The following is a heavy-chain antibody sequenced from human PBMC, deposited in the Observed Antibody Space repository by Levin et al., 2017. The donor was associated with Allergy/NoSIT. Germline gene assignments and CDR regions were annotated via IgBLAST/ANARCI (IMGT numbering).Heavy chain of an antibody. Sequence: SETLSLTCAVYGGSFSGYYWSWIRQPPGKGLEWIGEIHYSGSTNYNPSLKSRVTISADTSKNQFSLKLSSVTAADTAVYYCARERGYCSSTNCYGGFWDYWGQGTLVTVSS. CDR3: ARERGYCSSTNCYGGFWDY. CDR2: IHYSGST. D-gene: IGHD2-2*01. CDR1: GGSFSGYY. J-gene: IGHJ4*02. V-gene: IGHV4-34*01.